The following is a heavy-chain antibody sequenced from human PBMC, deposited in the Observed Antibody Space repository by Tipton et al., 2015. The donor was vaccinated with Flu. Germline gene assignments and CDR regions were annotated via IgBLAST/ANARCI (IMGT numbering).Heavy chain of an antibody. CDR3: TRGQGANP. J-gene: IGHJ5*02. CDR2: IYSDGRA. CDR1: GFTVTSNY. Sequence: SGFTVTSNYMSWVRQAPGKGLEWVSVIYSDGRAYYVDSVKGRFTVSRDDSKNMLSLQMDSLRAEDTAVYYCTRGQGANPWGQGTLVTVSS. V-gene: IGHV3-53*01.